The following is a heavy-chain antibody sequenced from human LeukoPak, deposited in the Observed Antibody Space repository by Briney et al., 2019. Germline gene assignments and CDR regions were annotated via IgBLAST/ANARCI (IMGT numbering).Heavy chain of an antibody. J-gene: IGHJ3*02. CDR3: ARDGAVLMVYAIRPDAFDI. Sequence: GGSLRLSCAASGFTFSSYSMNWVRQAPGKGLEWVSSISSSSSYIYYADSVKGRFTISRDNAKNSLYLQMNSLRAEDTAVYYCARDGAVLMVYAIRPDAFDIWGQGTMVTVSS. CDR1: GFTFSSYS. CDR2: ISSSSSYI. V-gene: IGHV3-21*01. D-gene: IGHD2-8*01.